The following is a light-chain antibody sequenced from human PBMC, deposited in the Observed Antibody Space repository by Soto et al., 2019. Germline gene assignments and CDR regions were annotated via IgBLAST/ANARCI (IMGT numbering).Light chain of an antibody. J-gene: IGLJ3*02. CDR3: QSYDSSLSQV. V-gene: IGLV1-40*01. CDR2: GNS. CDR1: SSNIGAGYD. Sequence: QAVLTQPPSVSGAPGQRVTISCTGSSSNIGAGYDVHWYQQLPGTAPKLLIYGNSNRPSGVPDQFSGSKSGTSASLAITGLQAEDEADYYCQSYDSSLSQVFGGGTKLT.